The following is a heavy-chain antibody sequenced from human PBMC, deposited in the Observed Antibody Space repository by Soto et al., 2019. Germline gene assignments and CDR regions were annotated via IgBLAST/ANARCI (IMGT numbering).Heavy chain of an antibody. CDR2: LTSSGSDI. CDR3: ARISPWLVDY. D-gene: IGHD6-19*01. V-gene: IGHV3-11*01. Sequence: QVQLVESGGGLVKPGGSLRLSCAASGFTFSDYYMNWVRQAPGKGLEWLAYLTSSGSDIFYADSIKGRFTISRDNSRNSLYLQMSGLRAEDTAVYYCARISPWLVDYWGQGTLVTVSS. J-gene: IGHJ4*02. CDR1: GFTFSDYY.